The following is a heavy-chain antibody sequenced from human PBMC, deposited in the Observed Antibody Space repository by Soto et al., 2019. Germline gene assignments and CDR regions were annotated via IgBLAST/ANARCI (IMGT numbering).Heavy chain of an antibody. J-gene: IGHJ3*02. V-gene: IGHV3-9*01. CDR2: VSWNSGII. Sequence: EMQLVESGGGLVQPGRSLRLSCAASGFTFEDYAMHWVRQAPGKGLEWVSGVSWNSGIIDYADSVKGRFTTSRDNARNSLYLQMNGLRANVTALYYGTKGGEWGGSHLNHAFDTWGQGTMVSVSS. CDR1: GFTFEDYA. CDR3: TKGGEWGGSHLNHAFDT. D-gene: IGHD1-26*01.